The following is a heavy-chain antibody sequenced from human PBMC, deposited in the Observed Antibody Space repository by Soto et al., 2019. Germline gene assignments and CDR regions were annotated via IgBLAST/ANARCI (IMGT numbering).Heavy chain of an antibody. D-gene: IGHD3-10*01. Sequence: QVQLVESGGGVVQPGRSLRLSCAASGFTFSSYAMHWVRQAPGKGLEWVAVISYDGSNKYYADSVKGRFTISRDNSKNTLYLQMNSLRAEDTAVYYCARDRGANVRYYYGSGSYFIDYWGQGTLVTVSS. CDR1: GFTFSSYA. CDR2: ISYDGSNK. J-gene: IGHJ4*02. V-gene: IGHV3-30-3*01. CDR3: ARDRGANVRYYYGSGSYFIDY.